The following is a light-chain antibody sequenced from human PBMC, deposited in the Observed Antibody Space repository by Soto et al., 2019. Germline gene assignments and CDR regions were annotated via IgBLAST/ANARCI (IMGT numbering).Light chain of an antibody. CDR2: LEGSGSY. CDR3: ETCDSNTHWV. J-gene: IGLJ3*02. V-gene: IGLV4-60*03. Sequence: QLVLTQSSSASASLGSSVKLTCTLSSGHSSYIIAWHQQQPGKAPRYLMKLEGSGSYNKGSGVPDRFSGSSSGADRYLTISHLHSEDEADYYCETCDSNTHWVFGGGTKVTVL. CDR1: SGHSSYI.